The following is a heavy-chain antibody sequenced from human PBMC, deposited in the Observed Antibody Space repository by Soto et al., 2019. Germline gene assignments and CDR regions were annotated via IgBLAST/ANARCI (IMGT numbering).Heavy chain of an antibody. CDR2: LSYTGNSYNP. CDR3: ARSGSSLLDY. J-gene: IGHJ4*02. D-gene: IGHD1-26*01. Sequence: QVQLQESGPGLVKASQTLSLTCTVSGASISGSDHYWSWIRQPPGMGLEWIGHLSYTGNSYNPYYNPSIQSRPTMSLDTSKTQFSLNMTSVTAPDTAVYFCARSGSSLLDYWGQGALVSVSS. V-gene: IGHV4-30-4*01. CDR1: GASISGSDHY.